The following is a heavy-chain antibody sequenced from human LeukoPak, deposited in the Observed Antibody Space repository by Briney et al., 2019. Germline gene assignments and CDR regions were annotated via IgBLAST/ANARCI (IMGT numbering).Heavy chain of an antibody. V-gene: IGHV3-21*01. CDR2: ISSSSSYI. CDR1: RFTFSSYS. Sequence: GGSLRLSCAASRFTFSSYSMNWVRQAPGKGLEWVSSISSSSSYIYYADSVKGRFTISRDNAKNSLYLQMNSLRAEDTAVYYCARLEVTVVATIDYWGQGTLVTVSS. J-gene: IGHJ4*02. CDR3: ARLEVTVVATIDY. D-gene: IGHD5-12*01.